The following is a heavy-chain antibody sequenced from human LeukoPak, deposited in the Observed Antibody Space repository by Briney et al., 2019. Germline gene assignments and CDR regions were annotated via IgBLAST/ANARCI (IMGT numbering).Heavy chain of an antibody. CDR1: GFTFSSYA. Sequence: GRSLRLSCAASGFTFSSYAMSWVRQAPGKGLEWVSAISGSGDSTYYADSVKGRFTISRDNSKNTLYLQMNSLRAEYTAIYYCAKDGCSGGRCYLKIYYFDYWGQGTLVTVSS. D-gene: IGHD2-15*01. CDR3: AKDGCSGGRCYLKIYYFDY. J-gene: IGHJ4*02. V-gene: IGHV3-23*01. CDR2: ISGSGDST.